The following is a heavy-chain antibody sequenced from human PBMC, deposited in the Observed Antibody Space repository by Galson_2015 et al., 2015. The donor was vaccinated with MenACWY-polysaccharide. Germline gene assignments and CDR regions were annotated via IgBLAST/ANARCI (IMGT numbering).Heavy chain of an antibody. CDR2: ITGSGGST. J-gene: IGHJ4*02. Sequence: SLRLSCAASGFTFCSYALAWVRQAPGTGLGWVSSITGSGGSTYYADSVKGRFTFSRDNSKNTVYLQLTSLRAEDTALYYRAKYIAPTTPYFDYWGQGTLVTVSS. D-gene: IGHD1-26*01. V-gene: IGHV3-23*01. CDR1: GFTFCSYA. CDR3: AKYIAPTTPYFDY.